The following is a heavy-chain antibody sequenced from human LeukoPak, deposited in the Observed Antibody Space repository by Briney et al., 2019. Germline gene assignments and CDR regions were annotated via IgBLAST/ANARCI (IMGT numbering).Heavy chain of an antibody. CDR2: ISSSSSYI. CDR3: ARAAPRAAAGIDFDY. D-gene: IGHD6-13*01. V-gene: IGHV3-21*01. J-gene: IGHJ4*02. Sequence: GGSLRLSCAASGFTFSSYSMNWVRQAPGKGLEWVSSISSSSSYIYYADSVKGRFTISRDNAKNSLYLQMNSLRAEDTAVYYCARAAPRAAAGIDFDYWGQGTLVTVSS. CDR1: GFTFSSYS.